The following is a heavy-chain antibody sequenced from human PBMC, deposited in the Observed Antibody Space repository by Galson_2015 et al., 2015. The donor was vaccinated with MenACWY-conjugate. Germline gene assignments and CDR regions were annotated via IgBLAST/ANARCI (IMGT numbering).Heavy chain of an antibody. CDR1: GFTFSTYW. D-gene: IGHD1-26*01. J-gene: IGHJ4*02. CDR2: ITSDGRST. CDR3: ARLGGNYRTTSHFDY. V-gene: IGHV3-74*01. Sequence: SGFTFSTYWMHWVRQAPGKGLVWVSRITSDGRSTSYADSVKGRFTISRDNAKNTLYLQMNSLRAEDTAVYYCARLGGNYRTTSHFDYWGQGTLVTVSS.